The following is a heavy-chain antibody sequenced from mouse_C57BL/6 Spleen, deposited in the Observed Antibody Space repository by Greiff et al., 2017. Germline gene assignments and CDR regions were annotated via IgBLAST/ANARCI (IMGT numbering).Heavy chain of an antibody. V-gene: IGHV1-19*01. CDR2: INPYNGGT. CDR3: ARDGSHGYYAMDY. Sequence: EVQLQQSGPVLVKPGASVKMSCKASGYTFTDYYMNWVKQSHGKSLEWIGVINPYNGGTSYNQKFKGKATLTVDKSSSTAYMELNSLTSEDSAVYYGARDGSHGYYAMDYWGQGTSVTVSS. D-gene: IGHD1-1*01. J-gene: IGHJ4*01. CDR1: GYTFTDYY.